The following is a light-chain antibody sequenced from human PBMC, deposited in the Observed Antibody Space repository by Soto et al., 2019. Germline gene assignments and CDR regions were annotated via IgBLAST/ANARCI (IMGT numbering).Light chain of an antibody. J-gene: IGLJ1*01. CDR1: SSDIGGHNY. Sequence: QSVLTQPASVSGSPGQSIPVSCTGTSSDIGGHNYVSWSQQHPGKVPKLIIYEVTNRPSGVSNRFSGSKSGNTASLTVSGLQAEDEADYYCSSYTSSSTLYVFGTGTKVTVL. CDR3: SSYTSSSTLYV. CDR2: EVT. V-gene: IGLV2-14*01.